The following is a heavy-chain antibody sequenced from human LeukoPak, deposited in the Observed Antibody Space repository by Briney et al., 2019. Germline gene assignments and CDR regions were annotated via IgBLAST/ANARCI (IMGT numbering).Heavy chain of an antibody. V-gene: IGHV3-30*04. J-gene: IGHJ4*02. CDR1: GFTFSSYA. CDR3: AKLTGSSRGPVDY. D-gene: IGHD6-13*01. CDR2: ISYDGSNK. Sequence: GGSLRLSCAASGFTFSSYAMHWVRQAPGKGLEWVAVISYDGSNKYYADSVKGRFTISRDNSKNTLYLQMNSLRAEDTAVYYCAKLTGSSRGPVDYWGQGILVIVSS.